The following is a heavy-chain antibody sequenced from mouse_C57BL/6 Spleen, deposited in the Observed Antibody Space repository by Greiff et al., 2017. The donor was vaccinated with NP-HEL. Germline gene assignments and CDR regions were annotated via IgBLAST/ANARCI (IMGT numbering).Heavy chain of an antibody. CDR2: IYPGDGDT. Sequence: QVQLKESGAELVKPGASVKISCKASGYAFSSYWMNWVKQRPGKGLEWIGQIYPGDGDTNYNGKFKGKATLTADKSSSTAYMQLSSLTSEDSAVYFCARDYYRDYFDYWGQGTTLTVSS. CDR1: GYAFSSYW. CDR3: ARDYYRDYFDY. J-gene: IGHJ2*01. V-gene: IGHV1-80*01. D-gene: IGHD2-14*01.